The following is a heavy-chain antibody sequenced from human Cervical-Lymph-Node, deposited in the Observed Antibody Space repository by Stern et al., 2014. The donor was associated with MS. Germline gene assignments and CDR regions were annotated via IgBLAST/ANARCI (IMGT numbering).Heavy chain of an antibody. Sequence: QVQLQQWGAGLLKPSETLSLTCAVYGGSFSGFHWSWIRQTPGKGLEWIGENNDSGNTNYSPSLKSRITISMDKSQNQFSLNLTSVTAADTAIYFCARGGGSGLGFDPWGQGTLVTVSS. CDR1: GGSFSGFH. J-gene: IGHJ5*02. CDR2: NNDSGNT. CDR3: ARGGGSGLGFDP. V-gene: IGHV4-34*01. D-gene: IGHD3-3*01.